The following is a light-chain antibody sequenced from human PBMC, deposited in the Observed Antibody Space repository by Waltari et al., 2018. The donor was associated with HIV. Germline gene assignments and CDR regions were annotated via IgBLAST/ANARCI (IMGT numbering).Light chain of an antibody. CDR1: QSVSSN. CDR3: QQYNNWPPT. Sequence: EIVLTQSPATLSVSPGERATLSCRASQSVSSNLAWYQQKPGQAPRLLIYGASTRTTGIAARFSGSGSGTEFTLTINSLQSEDFAVYYCQQYNNWPPTFGQGTKLEIK. V-gene: IGKV3-15*01. CDR2: GAS. J-gene: IGKJ2*01.